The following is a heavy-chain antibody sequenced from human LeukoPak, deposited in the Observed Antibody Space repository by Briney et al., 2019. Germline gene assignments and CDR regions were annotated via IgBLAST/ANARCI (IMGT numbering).Heavy chain of an antibody. V-gene: IGHV1-2*02. Sequence: ASVKVSCKASGYTFTGYYIYWVRQAPGQGLEWMGLINPNSGGTNYAQKFRGRVTMTRDTSISTAYMELSRLRSDDTAVYYCARTYSSGWYVFDYWGQGTLVTVSS. D-gene: IGHD6-19*01. CDR3: ARTYSSGWYVFDY. CDR1: GYTFTGYY. J-gene: IGHJ4*02. CDR2: INPNSGGT.